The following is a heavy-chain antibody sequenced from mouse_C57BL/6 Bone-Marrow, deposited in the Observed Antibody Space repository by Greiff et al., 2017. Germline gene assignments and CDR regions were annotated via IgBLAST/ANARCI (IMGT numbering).Heavy chain of an antibody. J-gene: IGHJ2*01. CDR2: IYPGGGYT. CDR3: ARNGVYYYGSSYFDY. Sequence: VQLQQSGAELVRPGTSVKMSCKASGYTFTNYWIGWAKQRPGHGLEWIGDIYPGGGYTNYNEKFKGKATLTADKSSSTAYMQLSSLTSEDSAVYFCARNGVYYYGSSYFDYWGQGTTLTVSS. CDR1: GYTFTNYW. V-gene: IGHV1-63*01. D-gene: IGHD1-1*01.